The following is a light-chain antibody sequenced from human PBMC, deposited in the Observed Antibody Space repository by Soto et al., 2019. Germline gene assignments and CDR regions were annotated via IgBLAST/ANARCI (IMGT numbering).Light chain of an antibody. V-gene: IGKV1-39*01. Sequence: DIQMTQSPSSLSASVGDRVTITCRASQSISSYLNWYQQKPGKAPKLLIYAASSLQSGVPSRFSGSGSGTDFTLTISSLQLEDFATYYCQQSYSIPQTFGQGTKVEIK. J-gene: IGKJ1*01. CDR1: QSISSY. CDR3: QQSYSIPQT. CDR2: AAS.